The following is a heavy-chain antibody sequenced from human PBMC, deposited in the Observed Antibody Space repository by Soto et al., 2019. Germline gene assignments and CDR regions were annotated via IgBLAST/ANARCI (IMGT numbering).Heavy chain of an antibody. V-gene: IGHV4-39*01. CDR3: AKPGMATNWFDP. Sequence: SETLSLTCTVSGGSISSSSYYWGWIRQPPGKGLEWIGSIYYSGGTYYNPSLKSRVTISVDTSKNQFSLKLSSVTAADTAVYYCAKPGMATNWFDPWGQGTLVTVSS. CDR1: GGSISSSSYY. D-gene: IGHD5-12*01. CDR2: IYYSGGT. J-gene: IGHJ5*02.